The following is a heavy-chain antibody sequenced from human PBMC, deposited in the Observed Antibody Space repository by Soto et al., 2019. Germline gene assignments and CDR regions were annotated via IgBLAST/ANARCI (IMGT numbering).Heavy chain of an antibody. CDR1: GGSISSYY. Sequence: SETLSLTCTVSGGSISSYYWSWIRQPPGKGLEWIGYIYYSGSTNYNPSLKSRVTISVDTSKNQFSLKLSSVTAADTAVYYCARDSMRTYYGSGSYYKGRWFDPWGQGTLVTVSS. D-gene: IGHD3-10*01. CDR2: IYYSGST. V-gene: IGHV4-59*01. J-gene: IGHJ5*02. CDR3: ARDSMRTYYGSGSYYKGRWFDP.